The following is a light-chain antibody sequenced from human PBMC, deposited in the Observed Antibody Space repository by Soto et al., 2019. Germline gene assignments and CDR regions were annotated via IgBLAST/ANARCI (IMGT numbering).Light chain of an antibody. Sequence: EIVLTQSPGTLSLSPGERATLSCRASQSVSSSFLAWYQQKPGQAPRLLIYDASSRATGIPDRFSGSGSGTDFTLIISRLEPEDFAVYSCQQYSSSPWTFGRGTKVEIK. CDR1: QSVSSSF. CDR2: DAS. J-gene: IGKJ1*01. V-gene: IGKV3-20*01. CDR3: QQYSSSPWT.